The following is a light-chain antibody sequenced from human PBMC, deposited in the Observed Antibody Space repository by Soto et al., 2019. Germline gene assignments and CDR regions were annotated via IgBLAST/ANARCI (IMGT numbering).Light chain of an antibody. CDR2: DAS. J-gene: IGKJ5*01. CDR3: QQRNDWRRGT. V-gene: IGKV3-11*01. Sequence: DIVLTQSPATLALSPGGRVTLSCRASQSVGRYLAWYQQRPGQAPSLLIYDASNRATGVPARFSGGGSGTDFTLTISSLEPEDFAVYYCQQRNDWRRGTFGQGTRLEIK. CDR1: QSVGRY.